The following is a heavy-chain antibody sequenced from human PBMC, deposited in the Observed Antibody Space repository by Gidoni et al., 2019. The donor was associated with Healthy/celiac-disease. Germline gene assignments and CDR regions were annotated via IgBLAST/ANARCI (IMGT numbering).Heavy chain of an antibody. D-gene: IGHD4-17*01. CDR1: GFTFRSYA. CDR3: ARDGSTTVTSKPVDY. CDR2: ISYDGSKK. V-gene: IGHV3-30-3*01. Sequence: QVQLVESGGGVVQPGRSLRLSCAASGFTFRSYAMHWVRQAPGNGLECVAVISYDGSKKYYADFVKGRFTISRDNSKNTLYLQMNSLRPEDTALYYCARDGSTTVTSKPVDYWGQGTLVTVSS. J-gene: IGHJ4*02.